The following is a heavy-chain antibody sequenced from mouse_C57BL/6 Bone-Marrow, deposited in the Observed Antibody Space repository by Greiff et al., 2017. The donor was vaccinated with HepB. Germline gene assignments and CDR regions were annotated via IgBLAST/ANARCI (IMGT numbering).Heavy chain of an antibody. V-gene: IGHV3-6*01. D-gene: IGHD1-1*01. CDR3: AREGYYYYFDY. CDR2: ISYDGSN. Sequence: EVKLQESGPGLVKPSQSLSLTCSVTGYSITSGYYWNWIRQFPGNKLEWMGYISYDGSNNYNPSLKNRISITRDTSKNQFFLKLNSVTTEDTATYYCAREGYYYYFDYWGQGTTLTVSS. J-gene: IGHJ2*01. CDR1: GYSITSGYY.